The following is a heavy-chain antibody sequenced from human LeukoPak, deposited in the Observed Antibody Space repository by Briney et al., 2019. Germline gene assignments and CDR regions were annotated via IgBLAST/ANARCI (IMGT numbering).Heavy chain of an antibody. CDR2: IYSSGST. CDR3: VKSGGYGLIDY. Sequence: SETLSLTCTVSGGSISSSSYYWGWIRQPPGTGLEWIGNIYSSGSTYYNASLQSRVTISIDTSKNQFSLRLSSVTAADTAMYYCVKSGGYGLIDYWGQGTRVTVSS. J-gene: IGHJ4*02. V-gene: IGHV4-39*01. CDR1: GGSISSSSYY. D-gene: IGHD1-26*01.